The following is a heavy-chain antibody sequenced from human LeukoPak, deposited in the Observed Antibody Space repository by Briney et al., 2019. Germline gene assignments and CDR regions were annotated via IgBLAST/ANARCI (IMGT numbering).Heavy chain of an antibody. Sequence: GGSLRLSCAASGFTFSSYAMSWVRQAPGKGLEWVSAISGTGGSTYYADSVKGRFTISRDNSRNTLYLQMNSLRAEDTAVYYCAKGRQWLVDAFDMWGQGTVVTVSS. V-gene: IGHV3-23*01. CDR2: ISGTGGST. CDR3: AKGRQWLVDAFDM. J-gene: IGHJ3*02. D-gene: IGHD6-19*01. CDR1: GFTFSSYA.